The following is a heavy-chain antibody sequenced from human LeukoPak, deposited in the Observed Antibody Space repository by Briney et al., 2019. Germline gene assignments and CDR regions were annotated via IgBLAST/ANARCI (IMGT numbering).Heavy chain of an antibody. J-gene: IGHJ6*02. CDR1: GGSISSYY. CDR3: ARDLGSYYDSSGYYYYGMDV. D-gene: IGHD3-22*01. Sequence: SETLSRTCTVSGGSISSYYGSWIRQPAGKGLEWIGRIYTSGSTNYHPSLKSRVTMSVDTSKNQFSLKLSSVTAADTAVYYCARDLGSYYDSSGYYYYGMDVWGQGTTVTVSS. CDR2: IYTSGST. V-gene: IGHV4-4*07.